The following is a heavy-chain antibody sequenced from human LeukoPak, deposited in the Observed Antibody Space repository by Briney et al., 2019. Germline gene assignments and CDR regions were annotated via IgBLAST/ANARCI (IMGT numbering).Heavy chain of an antibody. Sequence: SETLSLTCTVSGGSISSYYWSWIRQPPGKGLEWIGYIYYSGSTNYNPSLKSRVTISVDTSKNQFSLKLSSVTAADMAVYYCARGEVAEDAFDIWGQGTMVTVSS. CDR3: ARGEVAEDAFDI. CDR2: IYYSGST. J-gene: IGHJ3*02. D-gene: IGHD6-19*01. V-gene: IGHV4-59*01. CDR1: GGSISSYY.